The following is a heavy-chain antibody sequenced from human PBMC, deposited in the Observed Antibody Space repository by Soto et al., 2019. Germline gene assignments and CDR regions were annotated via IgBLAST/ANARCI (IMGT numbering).Heavy chain of an antibody. CDR2: IIGSGGST. Sequence: EVQLLESGGGLVQPGGSLRLSCAASGFTFSSSAMSWVRQTPGKGLEWVSAIIGSGGSTYYADSVKGRFTISRDNAKTTLDLQMISRRAEDTAVYYCANLYCGSASCPGSNWGQGTLVTVSS. V-gene: IGHV3-23*01. CDR3: ANLYCGSASCPGSN. J-gene: IGHJ4*02. CDR1: GFTFSSSA. D-gene: IGHD2-2*01.